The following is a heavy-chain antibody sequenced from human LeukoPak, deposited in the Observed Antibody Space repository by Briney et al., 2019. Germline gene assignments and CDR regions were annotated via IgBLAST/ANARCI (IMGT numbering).Heavy chain of an antibody. CDR3: ARMRGYNWNYIDY. V-gene: IGHV2-70*11. CDR2: IDSDDDK. D-gene: IGHD1-20*01. CDR1: GFSLTTGGLC. J-gene: IGHJ4*02. Sequence: RESGPALVKPTQTLTLTCTFSGFSLTTGGLCVTWVRQPPGKALEWLARIDSDDDKYYSTSLEARLTISKDTSKNQVVLTMTSMDPVDTATYYCARMRGYNWNYIDYWGQGSLVTVSS.